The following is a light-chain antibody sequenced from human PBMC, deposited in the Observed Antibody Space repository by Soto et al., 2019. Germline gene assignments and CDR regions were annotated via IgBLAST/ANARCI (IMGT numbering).Light chain of an antibody. CDR2: GAY. CDR1: QSVSSN. J-gene: IGKJ4*01. V-gene: IGKV3-15*01. CDR3: QQYNNWPLT. Sequence: EIVMTQSPATLSVSPGERATLSCRASQSVSSNLAWYPQKPGQAPRLLIYGAYTRATGIPARFSGSGSGTEFTLTISSLQSEDFAVYYCQQYNNWPLTFGGGTKVEIK.